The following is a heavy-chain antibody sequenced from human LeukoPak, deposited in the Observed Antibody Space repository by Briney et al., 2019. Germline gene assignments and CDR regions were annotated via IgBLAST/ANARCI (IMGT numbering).Heavy chain of an antibody. D-gene: IGHD6-25*01. J-gene: IGHJ4*02. CDR3: ATDSQSSVYYF. V-gene: IGHV4-61*02. CDR1: GGSISSGSYY. Sequence: SETLPLTCTVSGGSISSGSYYWSWIRQPAGKGLEWIGRIYTSGSTNYNPSLKSRVTISVDTSKNQFSLNLRSLTAADTAVYYCATDSQSSVYYFWGQGALVTVSS. CDR2: IYTSGST.